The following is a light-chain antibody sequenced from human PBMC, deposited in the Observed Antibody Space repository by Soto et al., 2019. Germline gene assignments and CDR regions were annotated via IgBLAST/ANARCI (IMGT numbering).Light chain of an antibody. CDR1: QSVSSY. CDR2: DAS. V-gene: IGKV3-11*01. Sequence: EIVLTQSPATLSLSPGERATLSCRASQSVSSYLDWYQQKPGQAPRLLIYDASNRATGIPARFSGSGSGTDFTLTISSREPEDFAVYYCQQRSNWPTLGQGTKVEIK. J-gene: IGKJ1*01. CDR3: QQRSNWPT.